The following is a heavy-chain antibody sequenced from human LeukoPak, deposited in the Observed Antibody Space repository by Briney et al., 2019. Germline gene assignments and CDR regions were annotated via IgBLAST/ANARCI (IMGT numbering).Heavy chain of an antibody. V-gene: IGHV4-4*02. CDR3: ARIQYYYGSGSYADY. J-gene: IGHJ4*02. CDR2: IYHSGST. CDR1: GGSISSSNW. D-gene: IGHD3-10*01. Sequence: SETLSLTCAVSGGSISSSNWWSWVRQPPGKGLEWIGEIYHSGSTNYNPSLKSRVTISVDTSKNQFSLKLSSVTAADTAVYYCARIQYYYGSGSYADYWGQGTLVTVSS.